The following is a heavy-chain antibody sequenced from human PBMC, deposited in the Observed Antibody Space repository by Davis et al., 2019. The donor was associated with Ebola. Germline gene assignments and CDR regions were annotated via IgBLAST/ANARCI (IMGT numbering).Heavy chain of an antibody. CDR3: ARASRIAAAGTRGMDV. J-gene: IGHJ6*02. CDR2: INPSGGST. CDR1: GYTFTSYF. D-gene: IGHD6-13*01. V-gene: IGHV1-46*01. Sequence: AASVKVSCKASGYTFTSYFMHWVRQAPGQGLEWMGIINPSGGSTSYAQKFQGRVTMTRDTSTSTVYMELSSLRSEDTAVYYCARASRIAAAGTRGMDVWGQETTVTVSS.